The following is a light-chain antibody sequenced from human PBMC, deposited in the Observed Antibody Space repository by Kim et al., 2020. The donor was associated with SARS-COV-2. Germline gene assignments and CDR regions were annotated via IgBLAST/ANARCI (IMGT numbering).Light chain of an antibody. CDR2: DVT. V-gene: IGLV2-11*01. Sequence: QSALTQPRSVSGSPGQSVTFSCTGTSSDIGGYNYVSWYQQHPGKAPKLMIYDVTKRPSGVPDRFSGSKSGNTASLTISGLQAEDEADYYCCSYAGSYTWLFGGGTQLTVL. CDR3: CSYAGSYTWL. CDR1: SSDIGGYNY. J-gene: IGLJ3*02.